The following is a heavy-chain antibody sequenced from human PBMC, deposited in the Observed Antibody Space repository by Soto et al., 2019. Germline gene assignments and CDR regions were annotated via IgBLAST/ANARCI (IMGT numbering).Heavy chain of an antibody. J-gene: IGHJ4*02. CDR3: AKEIELTGAEIDY. CDR2: ISGRGGST. CDR1: GFTFSSYA. V-gene: IGHV3-23*01. Sequence: EVQLLESGGGLVQPGGSLRLSCAASGFTFSSYAMSWVRQAPGKGLEWVSAISGRGGSTYYADSVNGRFTISRDNSKNTLYLQMNGLRAEDTAVYYCAKEIELTGAEIDYWGKGTLVTVSS. D-gene: IGHD3-9*01.